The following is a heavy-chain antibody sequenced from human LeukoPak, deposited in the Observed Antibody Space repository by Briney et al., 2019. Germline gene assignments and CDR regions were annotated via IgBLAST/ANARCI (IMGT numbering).Heavy chain of an antibody. Sequence: PGGSLRLSCVASGFTFSGYAMRWVRQAPGKGLEWVSVISAGSRYYADSVKGRFSASRDNSKNTLYLQMNSLRAEDTAVYYCARDNYYDSRIYKATMFYWGQGTLVTDSS. CDR3: ARDNYYDSRIYKATMFY. V-gene: IGHV3-23*01. CDR1: GFTFSGYA. D-gene: IGHD3-22*01. J-gene: IGHJ4*02. CDR2: ISAGSR.